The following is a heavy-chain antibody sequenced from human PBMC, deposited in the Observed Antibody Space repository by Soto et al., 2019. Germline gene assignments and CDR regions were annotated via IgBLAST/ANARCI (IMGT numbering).Heavy chain of an antibody. D-gene: IGHD3-22*01. CDR1: GFTFSNAW. J-gene: IGHJ4*02. CDR3: TTQKTMIVVVYYFDY. CDR2: IKSKTDGGTT. Sequence: GGSLRLSCAACGFTFSNAWMSWVRQAPGKGLEWVGRIKSKTDGGTTDYAAPVKGRFTISRDDSKNTLYLQMNSLKTEDTAVYYCTTQKTMIVVVYYFDYWGQGTLVTVSS. V-gene: IGHV3-15*01.